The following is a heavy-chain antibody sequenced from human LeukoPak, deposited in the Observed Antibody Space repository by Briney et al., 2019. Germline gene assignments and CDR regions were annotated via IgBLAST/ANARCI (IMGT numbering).Heavy chain of an antibody. CDR3: ARGSWNYEAYYYYGMDV. J-gene: IGHJ6*02. CDR1: GGSISSYY. D-gene: IGHD1-7*01. Sequence: PSETLSLTCTVSGGSISSYYWSWIRQPPGKGLEWIGYIYYSGSTNYNPSLKSRVTISVDTSKNQFSLKLSSVTAADTAVYYCARGSWNYEAYYYYGMDVWGQGTTVTVSS. V-gene: IGHV4-59*01. CDR2: IYYSGST.